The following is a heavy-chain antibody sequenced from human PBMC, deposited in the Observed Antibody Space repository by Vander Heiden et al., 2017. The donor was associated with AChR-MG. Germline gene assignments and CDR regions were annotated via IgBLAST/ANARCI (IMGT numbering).Heavy chain of an antibody. V-gene: IGHV2-26*01. CDR3: ARISEYYYDTSGYYGAFDM. J-gene: IGHJ3*02. CDR1: GFSLRKARMG. D-gene: IGHD3-22*01. Sequence: QVTLTESGPALVKPTETLTLTCTVSGFSLRKARMGVSWIRQPPGKALEWLAHICSSGEKSYSTSLKSRLTISKDTSKSQMVLTTTNMDPGDTATYYCARISEYYYDTSGYYGAFDMWGQGTVVTVSS. CDR2: ICSSGEK.